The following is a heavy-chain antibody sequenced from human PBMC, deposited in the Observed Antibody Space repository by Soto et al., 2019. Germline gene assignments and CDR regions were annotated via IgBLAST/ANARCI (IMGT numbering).Heavy chain of an antibody. Sequence: SETLCLTCTVSGLSVNNCDYHWTGRPQPQGQGLAWIAYLTSYSAATYYNPTLNGRLTRSLGTHTNQFSLSLTPVPAAAADGYYCARGYYGGRDYFVGSSVFDDWGHGTLVTVSS. V-gene: IGHV4-30-4*01. D-gene: IGHD2-21*02. CDR1: GLSVNNCDYH. CDR3: ARGYYGGRDYFVGSSVFDD. J-gene: IGHJ4*03. CDR2: LTSYSAAT.